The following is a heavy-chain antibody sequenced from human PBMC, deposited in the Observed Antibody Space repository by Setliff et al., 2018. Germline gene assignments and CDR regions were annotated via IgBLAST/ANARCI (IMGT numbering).Heavy chain of an antibody. Sequence: SETLSLTCTVSGGAFSSGSYYWSWIRQPAGKGLEWIGLMYSEGSTSYNPSLKSRLTMSVDTSKNRFSLKLTSVTAADTAVYYCARHPTGFPNWFDVWGQGTLVTVSS. V-gene: IGHV4-61*02. CDR2: MYSEGST. CDR1: GGAFSSGSYY. J-gene: IGHJ5*02. CDR3: ARHPTGFPNWFDV. D-gene: IGHD3-9*01.